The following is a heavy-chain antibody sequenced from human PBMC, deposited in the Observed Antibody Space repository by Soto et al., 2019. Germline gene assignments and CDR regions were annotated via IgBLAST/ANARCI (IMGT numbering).Heavy chain of an antibody. CDR3: ARGPKTALRYFDWLPRAEYFQH. Sequence: PSETLSLTCAVYGGSFSGYYWSWIRQPPGKGLEWIGEINHSGSTNYNPSLKSRVTISVDTSKNQFSLKLSSVTAADTAVYYCARGPKTALRYFDWLPRAEYFQHWGQGTLVTVSS. D-gene: IGHD3-9*01. CDR2: INHSGST. V-gene: IGHV4-34*01. CDR1: GGSFSGYY. J-gene: IGHJ1*01.